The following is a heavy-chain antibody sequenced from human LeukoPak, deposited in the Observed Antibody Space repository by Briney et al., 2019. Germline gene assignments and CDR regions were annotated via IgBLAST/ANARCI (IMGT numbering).Heavy chain of an antibody. CDR1: GLTVRNNY. CDR2: IYTGGST. D-gene: IGHD6-19*01. J-gene: IGHJ4*02. Sequence: GGPLRLSCAASGLTVRNNYMIWVPQAPGKGLGGVSIIYTGGSTSSAHPVKGRLTISRDNSKNTLFLQMTSLRAEDTAVYYCARDGSSGSDSWGQGTLVTVSS. V-gene: IGHV3-53*01. CDR3: ARDGSSGSDS.